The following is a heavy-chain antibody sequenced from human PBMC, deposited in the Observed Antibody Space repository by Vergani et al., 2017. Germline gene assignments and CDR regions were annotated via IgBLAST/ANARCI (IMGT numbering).Heavy chain of an antibody. V-gene: IGHV4-31*03. CDR2: IYYSGST. CDR1: GGSISSGGYY. CDR3: AGDRAADPLEVGWFDP. D-gene: IGHD6-13*01. J-gene: IGHJ5*02. Sequence: QVQLQESGPGLVKPSQTLSLTCTVSGGSISSGGYYWSWIRQHPGKGLEWIGYIYYSGSTYYNPSLKSRVTISVDTSKNQFSLKLSSVTAADTAVYYCAGDRAADPLEVGWFDPWGQGTLVTVSS.